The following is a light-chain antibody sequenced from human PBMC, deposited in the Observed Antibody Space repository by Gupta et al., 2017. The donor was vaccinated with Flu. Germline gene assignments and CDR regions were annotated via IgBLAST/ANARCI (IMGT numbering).Light chain of an antibody. V-gene: IGKV1-39*01. CDR2: AAS. CDR3: QQSYCTPQYI. J-gene: IGKJ2*01. CDR1: QSISSY. Sequence: DIQLTQSPSSLSASVGDRVTITCRASQSISSYLNWYQQKPGKAPKLLIYAASSLQSGVPSRFSGSGYGTDFTLTISSRQPEDFAPYYCQQSYCTPQYIFGQGTKLEIK.